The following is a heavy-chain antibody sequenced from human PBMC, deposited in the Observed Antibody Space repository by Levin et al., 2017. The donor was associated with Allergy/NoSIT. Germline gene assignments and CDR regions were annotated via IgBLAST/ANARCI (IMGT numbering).Heavy chain of an antibody. CDR2: ISYDGSNK. D-gene: IGHD3-3*01. CDR3: ASKSLQYYDFWSGYYTDDY. CDR1: GFTFSSYA. V-gene: IGHV3-30*04. Sequence: GESLKISCAASGFTFSSYAMHWVRQAPGKGLEWVAVISYDGSNKYYADSVKGRFTISRDNSKNTLYLQMNSLRAEDTAVYYCASKSLQYYDFWSGYYTDDYWGQGTLVTVSS. J-gene: IGHJ4*02.